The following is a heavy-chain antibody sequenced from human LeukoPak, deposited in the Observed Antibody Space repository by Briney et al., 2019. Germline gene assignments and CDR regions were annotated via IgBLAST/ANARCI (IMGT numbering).Heavy chain of an antibody. CDR3: AKYPVLLWFGEVNYYMDV. CDR1: GFTFSSYG. CDR2: IRYDGSNK. Sequence: GGSLRLSCAASGFTFSSYGMHWVRQAPGKGLEWVAFIRYDGSNKYYADSVKGRFTISRDNSKNTLYLQMNSLRAEDTAVYYCAKYPVLLWFGEVNYYMDVWGKGTTVTISS. V-gene: IGHV3-30*02. J-gene: IGHJ6*03. D-gene: IGHD3-10*01.